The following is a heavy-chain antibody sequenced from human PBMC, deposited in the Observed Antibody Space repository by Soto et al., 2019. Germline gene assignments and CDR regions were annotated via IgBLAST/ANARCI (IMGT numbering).Heavy chain of an antibody. J-gene: IGHJ4*02. CDR1: GVSISSNSYY. V-gene: IGHV4-39*01. CDR3: ATIFSNYVLTPGILDY. CDR2: ISYSGST. Sequence: SETLSLTCTVSGVSISSNSYYWGWIRQPPGKGLEWIGSISYSGSTYYNPSLKSRVTISVDTSKNQFSLKLTSVTAADTAVYFCATIFSNYVLTPGILDYWGQGALVTVSS. D-gene: IGHD4-4*01.